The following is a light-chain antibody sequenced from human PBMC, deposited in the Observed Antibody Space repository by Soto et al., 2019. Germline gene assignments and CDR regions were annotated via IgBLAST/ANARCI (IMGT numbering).Light chain of an antibody. CDR3: RQHNNRPRT. V-gene: IGKV3-15*01. Sequence: EIVMTQSPATLSVSPGERATLSCRASQSVSSNLAWYQQKPGQAPRLLIYGASTRATGIPARFSGSGLCTADTPAISSRQSEDFAVGYCRQHNNRPRTFGRGTKVEIK. J-gene: IGKJ4*02. CDR1: QSVSSN. CDR2: GAS.